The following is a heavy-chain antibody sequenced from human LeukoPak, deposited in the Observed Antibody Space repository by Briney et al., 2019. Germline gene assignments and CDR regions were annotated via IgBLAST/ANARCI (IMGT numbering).Heavy chain of an antibody. D-gene: IGHD6-6*01. J-gene: IGHJ3*02. CDR1: GGSISSGDYY. CDR2: IYYSGST. Sequence: SQTLSLTCTVSGGSISSGDYYWSWIRQPPGKGLEWIGYIYYSGSTYYNPSLKSRVTISVDTSKNQFSLNLRSVTAADTAVFYCARVHRLVPGPFHIWGQGTMVIVSS. V-gene: IGHV4-30-4*01. CDR3: ARVHRLVPGPFHI.